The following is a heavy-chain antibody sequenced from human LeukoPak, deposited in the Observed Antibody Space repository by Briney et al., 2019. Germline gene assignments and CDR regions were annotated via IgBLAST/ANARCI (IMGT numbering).Heavy chain of an antibody. CDR3: ARDLISMIRGVSSLDP. J-gene: IGHJ5*02. CDR1: GFTFSSYA. CDR2: ISYDGSNK. Sequence: PGGSLRLSCAASGFTFSSYAMHWVRQAPGKGLEWVAVISYDGSNKYYADSVKGRFTISRDNSKNTLYLQMNSLRAEDTAVYYCARDLISMIRGVSSLDPWGQGTLVTVSS. V-gene: IGHV3-30*01. D-gene: IGHD3-10*01.